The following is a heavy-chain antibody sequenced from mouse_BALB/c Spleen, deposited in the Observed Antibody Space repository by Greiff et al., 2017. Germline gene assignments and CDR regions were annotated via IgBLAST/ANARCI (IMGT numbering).Heavy chain of an antibody. CDR1: GFNIKDSY. Sequence: EVQLQQSGAELVKPGASVKLSCTASGFNIKDSYMHWVKQRPEQGLEWIGRIDPANGNTKYDPKFQGKATITADTSSNTAYLQLSSLTSEDTAVYYCARDGSSYGYFDDWGAGTTVTVSS. V-gene: IGHV14-3*02. D-gene: IGHD1-1*01. CDR2: IDPANGNT. CDR3: ARDGSSYGYFDD. J-gene: IGHJ1*01.